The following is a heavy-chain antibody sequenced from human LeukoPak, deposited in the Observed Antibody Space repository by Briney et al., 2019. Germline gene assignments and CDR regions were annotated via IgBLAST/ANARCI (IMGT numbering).Heavy chain of an antibody. CDR3: AREVVIVVEPAANTIDY. CDR2: ISKSSTYI. J-gene: IGHJ4*02. D-gene: IGHD2-2*01. CDR1: GFTFRDYT. Sequence: PGGSLRLSCAASGFTFRDYTMNWVRQAPGKGLEWVSAISKSSTYIKYADSVKGRFTVSRDNAKNSLFLQMSSLRVEDTAVYYCAREVVIVVEPAANTIDYWGQGTRVTVSS. V-gene: IGHV3-21*01.